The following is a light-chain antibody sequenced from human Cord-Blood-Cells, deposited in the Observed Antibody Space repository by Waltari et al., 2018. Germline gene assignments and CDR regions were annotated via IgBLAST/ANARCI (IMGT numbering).Light chain of an antibody. CDR2: DVS. V-gene: IGLV2-14*01. J-gene: IGLJ2*01. CDR1: SSDGGGSNY. Sequence: QSALTQPASVSGSPGQSITISCTGTSSDGGGSNYVPWYQQHPGKAPKLMIYDVSNRPSGVSNRFSGSKSGNTASLTISGLQAEDEADYYCSSYTSSSTLVFGGGTKLTVL. CDR3: SSYTSSSTLV.